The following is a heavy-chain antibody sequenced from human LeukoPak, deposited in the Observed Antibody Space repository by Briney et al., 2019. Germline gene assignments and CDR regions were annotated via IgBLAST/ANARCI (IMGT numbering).Heavy chain of an antibody. V-gene: IGHV3-23*01. D-gene: IGHD6-13*01. CDR1: GFTFSSYA. CDR3: AREGIAAAGTLDNYYYYGMDV. CDR2: ISGSGGST. Sequence: GGSLRLSCAASGFTFSSYAMSWVRQAPGKGLEWVSAISGSGGSTYYADSVKGRFTISRDNAKNSLYLQMNSLRAEDTAVYYCAREGIAAAGTLDNYYYYGMDVWGQGTTVTVSS. J-gene: IGHJ6*02.